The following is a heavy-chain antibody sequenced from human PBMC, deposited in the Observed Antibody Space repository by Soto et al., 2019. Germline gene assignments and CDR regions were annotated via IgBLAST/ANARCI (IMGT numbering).Heavy chain of an antibody. CDR1: GFTFSNAW. V-gene: IGHV3-15*01. CDR3: TTTWELGAFDI. Sequence: PGGSLRLSCAASGFTFSNAWMSWVRQAPGKGLEWVGRIKSKTDGGTTDYAAPVKGRFTISRDDSKNTLCLQMNSLKTEDTAVYYCTTTWELGAFDIWGQGTMVTVSS. CDR2: IKSKTDGGTT. J-gene: IGHJ3*02. D-gene: IGHD1-26*01.